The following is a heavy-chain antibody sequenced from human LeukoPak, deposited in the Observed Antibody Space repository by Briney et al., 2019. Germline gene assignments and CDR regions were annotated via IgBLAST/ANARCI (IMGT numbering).Heavy chain of an antibody. D-gene: IGHD3-10*01. Sequence: GASVKVSCKASGYTLTSYRIHWVRQAPGQGLEWMGIINPSGGSTSYTQKFQGRVTMTRDTSTSTVYMELSSLRSEDTPVYYCARDSLPHSYTSVSQNPADYWGQGTLVTVSS. CDR1: GYTLTSYR. CDR2: INPSGGST. J-gene: IGHJ4*02. V-gene: IGHV1-46*01. CDR3: ARDSLPHSYTSVSQNPADY.